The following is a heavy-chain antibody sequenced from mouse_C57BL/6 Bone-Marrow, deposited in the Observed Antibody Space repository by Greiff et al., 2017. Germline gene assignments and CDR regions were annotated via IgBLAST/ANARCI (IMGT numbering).Heavy chain of an antibody. Sequence: DVMLVESGGGLVQPGGSLSLSCAASGFTFTDYYMSWVRQPPGKALEWLGFIRNKANGYTTEYSASVKGRFTISRDNSQSIRYLQMNALRAEDSATYYCASLAYYAMDYWGQGTSVTVSS. CDR1: GFTFTDYY. V-gene: IGHV7-3*01. CDR3: ASLAYYAMDY. J-gene: IGHJ4*01. CDR2: IRNKANGYTT.